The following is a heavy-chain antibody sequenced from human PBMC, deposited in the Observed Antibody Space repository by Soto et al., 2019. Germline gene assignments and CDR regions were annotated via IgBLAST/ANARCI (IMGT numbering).Heavy chain of an antibody. J-gene: IGHJ4*02. CDR1: GFTFSDYY. V-gene: IGHV3-11*06. D-gene: IGHD3-22*01. CDR2: ISPTSSYT. Sequence: GGSLRLSCAASGFTFSDYYMRWIRQAPGKGLEWVSYISPTSSYTDYVDSVKGRFTISRDDAKNSLYLDMNSLGIEDTAVYYCARGGTGYYYDLSGQDFCGQGTLVTVSS. CDR3: ARGGTGYYYDLSGQDF.